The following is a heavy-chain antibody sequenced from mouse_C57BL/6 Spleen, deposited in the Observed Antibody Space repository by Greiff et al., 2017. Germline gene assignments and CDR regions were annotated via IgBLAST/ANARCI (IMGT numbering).Heavy chain of an antibody. CDR3: ATTLGYGSSPPAMDY. J-gene: IGHJ4*01. Sequence: EVKLMESGGGLVKPGGSLKLSCAASGFTFSDYGMHWVRQAPEKGLEWVAYISSGSSTIYYADTVKGRFTISRDNAKNTRFLQMTSLRSEDTAMYYCATTLGYGSSPPAMDYWGQGTSVTVSA. D-gene: IGHD1-1*01. CDR2: ISSGSSTI. CDR1: GFTFSDYG. V-gene: IGHV5-17*01.